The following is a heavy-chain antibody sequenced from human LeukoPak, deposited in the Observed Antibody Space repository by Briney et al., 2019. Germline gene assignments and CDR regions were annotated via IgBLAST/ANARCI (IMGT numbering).Heavy chain of an antibody. CDR2: INHSGST. Sequence: SETLSLTCAVYGGSFSGYYWSWILQPPGKGLEWIGEINHSGSTNYNPSLKSRVTISVDTSKNQFSLKLASVTAADTAVYYCARDVLGGYSYGSPQPYYMDVWGKGTTVTVSS. CDR1: GGSFSGYY. V-gene: IGHV4-34*01. J-gene: IGHJ6*03. CDR3: ARDVLGGYSYGSPQPYYMDV. D-gene: IGHD5-18*01.